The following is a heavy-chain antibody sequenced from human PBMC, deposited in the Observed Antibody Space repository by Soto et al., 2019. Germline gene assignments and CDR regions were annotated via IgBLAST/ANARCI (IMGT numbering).Heavy chain of an antibody. CDR3: AKDSYCSGGSCYSRGIDY. CDR1: GFTFSSYG. J-gene: IGHJ4*02. Sequence: RGGSLRLSCAASGFTFSSYGMHWVRQAPGKGLEWVAVISYDGSNKYYADSVKGRFTISRDNSKNTLYLQMNSLRAEGTAVYYCAKDSYCSGGSCYSRGIDYWGQGTLVTVSS. V-gene: IGHV3-30*18. D-gene: IGHD2-15*01. CDR2: ISYDGSNK.